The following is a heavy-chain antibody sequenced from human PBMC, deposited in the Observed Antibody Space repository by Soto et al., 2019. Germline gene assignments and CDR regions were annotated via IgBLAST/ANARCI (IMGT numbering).Heavy chain of an antibody. D-gene: IGHD3-3*01. CDR3: ARGDTIFGVVLRH. CDR2: INHSGST. CDR1: GGSFSGYY. J-gene: IGHJ4*01. V-gene: IGHV4-34*01. Sequence: SETLSLTCAVYGGSFSGYYWSWIRQPPGKGLEWIGEINHSGSTNYIPSLKSRVTISVDTSKNQLSLKLSSVTAADTAVYYCARGDTIFGVVLRHWGQGTLVTVSS.